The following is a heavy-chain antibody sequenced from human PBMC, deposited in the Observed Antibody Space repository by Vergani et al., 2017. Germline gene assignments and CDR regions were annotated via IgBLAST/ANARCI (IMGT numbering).Heavy chain of an antibody. Sequence: EVQLLESGGGLVQPGGSLRLSCAASGFTFSSYAMSWVRQAPGKGLEWVSAISGSGGSTYYADSVKGRFTISRDNSKNTLYLQMNRLRAEDTAVYYCAKYTSRVAARPDAFDIWGQGTMVTVSS. J-gene: IGHJ3*02. CDR3: AKYTSRVAARPDAFDI. V-gene: IGHV3-23*01. D-gene: IGHD6-6*01. CDR2: ISGSGGST. CDR1: GFTFSSYA.